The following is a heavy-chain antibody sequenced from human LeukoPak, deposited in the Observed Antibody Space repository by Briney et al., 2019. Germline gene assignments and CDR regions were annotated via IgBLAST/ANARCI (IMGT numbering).Heavy chain of an antibody. CDR3: ARGFPRPYDY. J-gene: IGHJ4*02. Sequence: ASVKVSCKASGYTFTSYYMHWVRQAPGQGLEWMGIINPSGGSTSYAQKFQGRVTMTRDTSTSTAYMELRSLRSDDTAVYYCARGFPRPYDYWGQGTLVTVSS. CDR1: GYTFTSYY. D-gene: IGHD3-10*01. V-gene: IGHV1-46*01. CDR2: INPSGGST.